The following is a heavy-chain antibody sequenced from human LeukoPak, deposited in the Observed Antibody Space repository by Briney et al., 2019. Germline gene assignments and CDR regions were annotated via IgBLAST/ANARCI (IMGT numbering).Heavy chain of an antibody. J-gene: IGHJ4*02. Sequence: PSETLSLTCTVSGGSISSGGYYWSWIRQHPGKGLEWIGYIYYSGSTCYNPSLKSRVTISVDTSKNQFSLKLSSVTAADTAVYYCARAKYYGSGRNGGTDYWGQGTLVTVSS. CDR1: GGSISSGGYY. CDR3: ARAKYYGSGRNGGTDY. CDR2: IYYSGST. V-gene: IGHV4-31*03. D-gene: IGHD3-10*01.